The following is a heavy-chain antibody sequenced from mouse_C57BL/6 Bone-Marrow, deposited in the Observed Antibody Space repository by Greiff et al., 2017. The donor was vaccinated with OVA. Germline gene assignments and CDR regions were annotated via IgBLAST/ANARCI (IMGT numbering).Heavy chain of an antibody. CDR3: ARHYWEWFDY. Sequence: EVKLMESGGGLVQPGGSLKLSCAASGFTFSDYYMYWVRQTPEKRLEWVAYISNGGGSTYYPDTVKGRFTISRDNAKNTLYLQMSRLKSEDTAMYYCARHYWEWFDYWGQGTTLTVSS. J-gene: IGHJ2*01. CDR1: GFTFSDYY. D-gene: IGHD4-1*01. V-gene: IGHV5-12*01. CDR2: ISNGGGST.